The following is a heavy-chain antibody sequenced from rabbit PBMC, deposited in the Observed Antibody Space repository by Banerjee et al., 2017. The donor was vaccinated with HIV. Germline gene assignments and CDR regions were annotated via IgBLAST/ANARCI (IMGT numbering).Heavy chain of an antibody. CDR3: ARDPGGSMDL. CDR1: GFSFSSSYY. V-gene: IGHV1S45*01. CDR2: IYTSSGST. D-gene: IGHD2-1*01. J-gene: IGHJ4*01. Sequence: QEQLVESGGGLVQPEGSLTLTCTASGFSFSSSYYMCWVRQAPGKGLELIACIYTSSGSTCYASWVNGRFTIPKTSSTTVTLQMTSLTGADTATYCCARDPGGSMDLWGPGTLVTVS.